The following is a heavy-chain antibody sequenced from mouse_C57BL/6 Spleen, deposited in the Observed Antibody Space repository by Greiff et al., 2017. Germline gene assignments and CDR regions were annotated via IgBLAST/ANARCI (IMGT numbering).Heavy chain of an antibody. CDR3: ARWWYAMDY. J-gene: IGHJ4*01. Sequence: EVHLVESGGGLVKPGGSLTLSCAASGFTFSDYGMHWVRQAPEKGLVWVAYISSGSGTLYYADTVKGRFTISRDNAKNTLFLQMTSLRSEDTAMYYCARWWYAMDYWGQGTSVTVSS. CDR1: GFTFSDYG. V-gene: IGHV5-17*01. CDR2: ISSGSGTL. D-gene: IGHD1-1*02.